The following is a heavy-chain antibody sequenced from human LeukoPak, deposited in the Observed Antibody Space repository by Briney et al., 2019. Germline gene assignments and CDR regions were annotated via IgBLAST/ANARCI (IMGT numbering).Heavy chain of an antibody. Sequence: SETLSLTCTVSGGSISSSSYYWGWIRQPPGKGLEWIGSIYYSGSTYCNPSLKSRVTISVDTSKNQFSLKLSSVTAADTAVYYCASEADYGSGSTNDYWGQGTLVTVSS. J-gene: IGHJ4*02. D-gene: IGHD3-10*01. CDR3: ASEADYGSGSTNDY. CDR2: IYYSGST. CDR1: GGSISSSSYY. V-gene: IGHV4-39*01.